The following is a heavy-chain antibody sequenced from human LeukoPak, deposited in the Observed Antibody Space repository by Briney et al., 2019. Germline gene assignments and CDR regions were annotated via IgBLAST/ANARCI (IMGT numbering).Heavy chain of an antibody. D-gene: IGHD3-16*01. V-gene: IGHV1-2*02. CDR3: ARDMMQGVMGY. CDR2: INPKNGGT. Sequence: ASVKVSCKASGYTFTSYGISWVRQAPGQGLEWVGWINPKNGGTNYAQNFRGRVTMTSDTSISTLYMELTTLRSDDTAVFYCARDMMQGVMGYWGQGTLVTVSS. CDR1: GYTFTSYG. J-gene: IGHJ4*02.